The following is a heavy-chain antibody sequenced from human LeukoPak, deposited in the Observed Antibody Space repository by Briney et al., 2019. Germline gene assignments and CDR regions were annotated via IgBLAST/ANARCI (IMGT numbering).Heavy chain of an antibody. CDR3: ARVQDGNNLNHFDP. J-gene: IGHJ5*02. CDR1: GYPFSAYY. V-gene: IGHV1-2*06. CDR2: TNPNGGGA. Sequence: ASVKVSCKASGYPFSAYYIHWVRQAPGQGLEWMGRTNPNGGGANYAQKFQDRVTMTRDTSISIAYMELSRLKSDDTAVYYCARVQDGNNLNHFDPWGQGTLVTVSS. D-gene: IGHD5-24*01.